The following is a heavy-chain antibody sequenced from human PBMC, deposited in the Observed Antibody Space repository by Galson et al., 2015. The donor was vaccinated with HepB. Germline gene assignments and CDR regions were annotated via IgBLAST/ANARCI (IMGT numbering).Heavy chain of an antibody. D-gene: IGHD2-15*01. J-gene: IGHJ6*02. CDR3: ASEGPRKKWPYCSGGSCVPRYYGMDV. Sequence: CAISGDSVSSNSAAWNWIRQSPSRGLEWLGRTYYRSKWYNDYAVSVKSRITINPDTSKNQFSLQLNSVTPEDTAVYYCASEGPRKKWPYCSGGSCVPRYYGMDVWGQGTTVTVSS. V-gene: IGHV6-1*01. CDR2: TYYRSKWYN. CDR1: GDSVSSNSAA.